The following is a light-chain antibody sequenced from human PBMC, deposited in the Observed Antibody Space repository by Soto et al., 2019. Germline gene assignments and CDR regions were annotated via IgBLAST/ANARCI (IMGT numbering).Light chain of an antibody. CDR3: QQRSKWPPIFT. CDR2: DAS. J-gene: IGKJ3*01. CDR1: ENIGNY. V-gene: IGKV3-11*01. Sequence: EIVLTQSPATLSLSPGERATLSCRANENIGNYLAWYQQTPGQAPSLLIFDASNRAAGVPARFTGSGSGTDFTLTISSLEPEDFAVYFCQQRSKWPPIFTFGPGTKLESK.